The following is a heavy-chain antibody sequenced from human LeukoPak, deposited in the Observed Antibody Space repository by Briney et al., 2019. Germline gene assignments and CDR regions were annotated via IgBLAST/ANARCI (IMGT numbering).Heavy chain of an antibody. Sequence: PSETLSLTCTVSGRSISSYYWSWLRQPPGKGLEWVGYIYYSGSTNYNPSLKSRVTISVDTSKNQFSLKLSSVTAADTAVYYCARGWSREQQLVDYFDYWGQGTLVTVSS. CDR2: IYYSGST. CDR1: GRSISSYY. D-gene: IGHD6-13*01. J-gene: IGHJ4*02. CDR3: ARGWSREQQLVDYFDY. V-gene: IGHV4-59*01.